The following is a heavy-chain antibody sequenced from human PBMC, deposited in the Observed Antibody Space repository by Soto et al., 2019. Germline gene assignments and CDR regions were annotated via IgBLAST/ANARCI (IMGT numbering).Heavy chain of an antibody. D-gene: IGHD3-3*01. V-gene: IGHV1-18*04. CDR2: ISAYNGNT. CDR3: AGLEWYSLGWFDP. Sequence: AASLTLSCKAAGYTLTVYGISWGRQAPGQGLEWMGWISAYNGNTNYAQKLQGRVTMTTDTSTSTAYMELRSPRSDDTAVYYCAGLEWYSLGWFDPWGQGTLVTVSS. CDR1: GYTLTVYG. J-gene: IGHJ5*02.